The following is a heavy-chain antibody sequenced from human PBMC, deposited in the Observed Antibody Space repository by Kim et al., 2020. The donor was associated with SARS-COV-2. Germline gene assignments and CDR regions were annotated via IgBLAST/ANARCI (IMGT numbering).Heavy chain of an antibody. Sequence: LKSRVTISVDTSKNQFSLKLSSVTAADTAVYYCARDSRDPVAGSPYYFDYWGQGTLVTVSS. J-gene: IGHJ4*02. D-gene: IGHD6-19*01. CDR3: ARDSRDPVAGSPYYFDY. V-gene: IGHV4-59*01.